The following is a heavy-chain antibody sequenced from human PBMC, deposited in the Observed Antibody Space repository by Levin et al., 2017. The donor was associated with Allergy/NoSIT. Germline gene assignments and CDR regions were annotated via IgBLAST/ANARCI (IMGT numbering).Heavy chain of an antibody. CDR1: GFTFSDYF. CDR2: ISYSGSNT. V-gene: IGHV3-11*01. Sequence: RAGGSLRLSCAASGFTFSDYFMTWIRQAPGKGLEWVSYISYSGSNTYYADSVKGRFTISRDNGEKSLYLQMNSLRAEDTAVYYCARDVGGWYFDLWGRGTLVSVSS. CDR3: ARDVGGWYFDL. J-gene: IGHJ2*01. D-gene: IGHD4-23*01.